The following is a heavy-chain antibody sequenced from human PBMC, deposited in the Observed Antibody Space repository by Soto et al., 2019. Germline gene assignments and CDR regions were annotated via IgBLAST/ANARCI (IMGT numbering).Heavy chain of an antibody. Sequence: SVKVSCKASGDTFNFYSINWVRQAPGLGLEWMGRVNPIVSMSNYAQKFQGRVTMTADTSTSTAYMELRSLRSDDTAVYYCAREGYCISTSCRHYDYYGMDVWGQGTTVTVSS. CDR2: VNPIVSMS. CDR3: AREGYCISTSCRHYDYYGMDV. CDR1: GDTFNFYS. D-gene: IGHD2-2*01. V-gene: IGHV1-69*04. J-gene: IGHJ6*02.